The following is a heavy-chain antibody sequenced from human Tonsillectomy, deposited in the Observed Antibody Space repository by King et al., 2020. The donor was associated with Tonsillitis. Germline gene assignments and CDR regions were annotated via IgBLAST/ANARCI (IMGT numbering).Heavy chain of an antibody. Sequence: VQLQQWGAGLLKPSETLSLTCAVYGGSFSGYYWSWIRQPPGKGLEWIGEINHSGSTNYNPSLKSRVTISVDTSKNQFSLKLSSVTAADTAVYYCARSRDRERYSYGYFPAGGFDYWGQGTLVTVSS. V-gene: IGHV4-34*01. J-gene: IGHJ4*02. CDR3: ARSRDRERYSYGYFPAGGFDY. CDR1: GGSFSGYY. CDR2: INHSGST. D-gene: IGHD5-18*01.